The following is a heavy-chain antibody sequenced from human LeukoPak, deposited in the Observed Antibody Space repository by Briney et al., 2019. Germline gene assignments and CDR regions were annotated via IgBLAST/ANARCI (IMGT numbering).Heavy chain of an antibody. J-gene: IGHJ4*02. CDR1: GFTFSSYS. D-gene: IGHD4/OR15-4a*01. CDR2: PSDRGDYT. CDR3: AKKAQYDGHYPLDY. Sequence: GGSLRLSCAASGFTFSSYSMSWVRQATGKGLEWVSGPSDRGDYTYYADSVKGRFTISRDTSKNTLYLQMNSLRAEDTALYFCAKKAQYDGHYPLDYWGQGTLVTVSA. V-gene: IGHV3-23*01.